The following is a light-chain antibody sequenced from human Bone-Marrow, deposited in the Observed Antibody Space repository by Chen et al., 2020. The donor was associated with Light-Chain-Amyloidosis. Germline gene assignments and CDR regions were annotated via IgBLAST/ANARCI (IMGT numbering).Light chain of an antibody. Sequence: SYVLTQPSSVSVAPGQTATIPCGGNNIGSTSVHWYQQTQGQAPLLVVYDDSDRPSGIPERLSGSNSGNTATLTISRVEAGDEADYYCQVWDRSSDRPVFGGGTKLTVL. J-gene: IGLJ3*02. CDR2: DDS. CDR1: NIGSTS. V-gene: IGLV3-21*02. CDR3: QVWDRSSDRPV.